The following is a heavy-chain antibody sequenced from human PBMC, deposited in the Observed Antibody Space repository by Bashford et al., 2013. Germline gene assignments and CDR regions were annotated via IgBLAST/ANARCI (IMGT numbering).Heavy chain of an antibody. Sequence: GGSLRLFCVASGFASIRYSMHWVRQTPGRGLQWLAVIWYDGSNKYYADSVKGRFSISRDNSKNTLRLQMDSLRAEDTALYYCARDYDVVVVTNTVLPYGMDVWGQGTTVTVSS. D-gene: IGHD2-2*01. CDR3: ARDYDVVVVTNTVLPYGMDV. CDR1: GFASIRYS. CDR2: IWYDGSNK. J-gene: IGHJ6*02. V-gene: IGHV3-30*04.